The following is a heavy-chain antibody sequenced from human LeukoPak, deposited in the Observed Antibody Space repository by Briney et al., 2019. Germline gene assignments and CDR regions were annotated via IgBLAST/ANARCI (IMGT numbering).Heavy chain of an antibody. CDR1: GGSIITTNC. Sequence: PSETLSLTCGVSGGSIITTNCWSWVRQPPGKGLEWIGEVHLNGATNYNPSLESRVSMSIDKSKNQLSLKLSAVTAADTATYYCTRESGACSPFGFWGQGTLVTVSS. D-gene: IGHD2-21*02. CDR2: VHLNGAT. J-gene: IGHJ4*02. V-gene: IGHV4-4*02. CDR3: TRESGACSPFGF.